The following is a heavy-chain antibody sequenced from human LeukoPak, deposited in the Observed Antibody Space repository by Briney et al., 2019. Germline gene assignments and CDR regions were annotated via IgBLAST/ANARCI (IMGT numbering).Heavy chain of an antibody. CDR2: IDPNSGGT. V-gene: IGHV1-2*02. CDR1: GYTFTGYY. J-gene: IGHJ5*02. Sequence: GASVKVSCKASGYTFTGYYMHWVRQAPGQGLEWMGWIDPNSGGTNYAQKFQGRVTMTRDTSISTAYMELSRLRSDDTAVYYCARSYSRSNWFDPWGQGTLVTVSS. CDR3: ARSYSRSNWFDP. D-gene: IGHD6-13*01.